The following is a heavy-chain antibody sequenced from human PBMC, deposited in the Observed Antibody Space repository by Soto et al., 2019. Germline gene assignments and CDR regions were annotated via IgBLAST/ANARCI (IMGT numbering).Heavy chain of an antibody. CDR3: SSWGFIVATNWYFDL. CDR1: GFSLSSYW. V-gene: IGHV3-7*01. Sequence: EVQLVEAGGGLVLPGGSLRLSCAASGFSLSSYWMSWVRQAPGKGLEWVANIKQDGSEKYYVDSVKGRFTISRDNAKNSLYLQMNSLRAEDTAVYYCSSWGFIVATNWYFDLWGRGTLVTVS. J-gene: IGHJ2*01. CDR2: IKQDGSEK. D-gene: IGHD5-12*01.